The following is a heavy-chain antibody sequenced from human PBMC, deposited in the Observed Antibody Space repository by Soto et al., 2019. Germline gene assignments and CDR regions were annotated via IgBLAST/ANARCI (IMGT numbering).Heavy chain of an antibody. Sequence: QVQLVESGGGLVKPGGSLRLSCAASGFTFSDYYMSWIRQAPGKGLEWVSYISSSGSTIYYADSVKGRFTISRDNATNSLYLQRNSLRAEDTAVYYCARESRDDFLNGYYTMWAFDIWGQGTMVTVSS. V-gene: IGHV3-11*01. CDR2: ISSSGSTI. CDR1: GFTFSDYY. D-gene: IGHD3-3*01. J-gene: IGHJ3*02. CDR3: ARESRDDFLNGYYTMWAFDI.